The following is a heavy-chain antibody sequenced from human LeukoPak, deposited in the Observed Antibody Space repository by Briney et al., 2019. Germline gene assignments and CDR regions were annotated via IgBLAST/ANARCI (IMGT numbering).Heavy chain of an antibody. J-gene: IGHJ4*02. D-gene: IGHD3-16*01. CDR3: ARDLGDYDFDS. Sequence: GASVKVCCKASGYTFTGYYICWVRQAPGQGLEWMGWIQSNSAGTNYAQKFQGRVTMTRDTSISTAYMELTGLRSDDTAVYYCARDLGDYDFDSWGQGTLVTVSS. CDR1: GYTFTGYY. CDR2: IQSNSAGT. V-gene: IGHV1-2*02.